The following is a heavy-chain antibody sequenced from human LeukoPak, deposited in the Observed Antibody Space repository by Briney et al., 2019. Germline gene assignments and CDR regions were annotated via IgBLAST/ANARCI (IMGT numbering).Heavy chain of an antibody. V-gene: IGHV3-74*01. CDR2: INNDGSYI. CDR3: ARDGSAYNFDY. J-gene: IGHJ4*02. D-gene: IGHD5-24*01. Sequence: GGSLRLSCAASGFTFSHAWMHWARQAPGKGLEWVSRINNDGSYINYADSVKGRFTISRDNAKNTLSLQMNSLRAEDTAVYFCARDGSAYNFDYWGQGVLVTVSS. CDR1: GFTFSHAW.